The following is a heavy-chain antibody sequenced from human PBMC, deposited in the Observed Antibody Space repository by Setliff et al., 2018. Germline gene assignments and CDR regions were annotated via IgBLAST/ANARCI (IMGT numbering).Heavy chain of an antibody. J-gene: IGHJ6*01. Sequence: ASVKVSCKASGHTFTSYYMYWVRQAPGQGLEWMGTINTGGGSASIVDQFQGRVTMTRDTSTSTVYMEFSSLRSDDTAVYYCARERIYDGLNYNGMDVWGQGTTVTVSS. CDR2: INTGGGSA. CDR1: GHTFTSYY. D-gene: IGHD3-3*01. V-gene: IGHV1-46*01. CDR3: ARERIYDGLNYNGMDV.